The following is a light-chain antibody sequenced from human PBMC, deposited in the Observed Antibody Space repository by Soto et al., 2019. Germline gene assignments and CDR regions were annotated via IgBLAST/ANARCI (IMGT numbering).Light chain of an antibody. J-gene: IGKJ5*01. CDR2: AAS. Sequence: DLQMTQSPSSLSASVGDIVTITFRASQSIRNSLSWFQQKPGKAPKLLIWAASSLQSGVPPTFSGSGSGTDFTLTISSLQPEDFATYYCQQTYSSVTFGQGTRLEI. V-gene: IGKV1-39*01. CDR1: QSIRNS. CDR3: QQTYSSVT.